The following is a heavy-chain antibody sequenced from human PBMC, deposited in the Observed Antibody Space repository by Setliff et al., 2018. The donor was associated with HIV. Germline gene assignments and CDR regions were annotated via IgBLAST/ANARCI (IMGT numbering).Heavy chain of an antibody. Sequence: SETLSLTCTLSGGSFGDYHWSWIRQPAGRGLEWTGRIFRSGTTDYKFSLKSRVTISIDTSRNQFSLRLTSVTAEDTAVYYCARDRHYSGLGSYGPWGPGTLVTVS. CDR1: GGSFGDYH. CDR2: IFRSGTT. CDR3: ARDRHYSGLGSYGP. D-gene: IGHD3-10*01. J-gene: IGHJ5*02. V-gene: IGHV4-4*07.